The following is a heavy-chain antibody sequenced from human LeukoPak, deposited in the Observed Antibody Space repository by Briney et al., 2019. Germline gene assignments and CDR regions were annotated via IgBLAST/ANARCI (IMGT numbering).Heavy chain of an antibody. CDR1: GFTFSSYS. D-gene: IGHD4-17*01. J-gene: IGHJ4*02. CDR2: ISSSSSYI. Sequence: PGGSLRLSCAASGFTFSSYSMNWVRQAPGKGLEWVSSISSSSSYIYYADSVKGRFTISRDNSKNTLYLQMNSLRAEDTAVYYCARAASDYGDYVDYWGQGTLVTVSS. CDR3: ARAASDYGDYVDY. V-gene: IGHV3-21*01.